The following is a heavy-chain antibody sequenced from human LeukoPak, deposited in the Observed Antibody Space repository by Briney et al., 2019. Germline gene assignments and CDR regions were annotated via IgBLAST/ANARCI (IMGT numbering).Heavy chain of an antibody. J-gene: IGHJ4*02. V-gene: IGHV4-59*01. D-gene: IGHD7-27*01. CDR3: AREGSGDRYFDF. CDR1: GGSIRNYY. Sequence: SETLSLTCSVSGGSIRNYYWSWIRQPPGKGLEWIGFTFYSGSTNYNPSLKNRVTISEDTSKNQLSLKLTSVTAADTAMYYCAREGSGDRYFDFWGQGTLVAVFS. CDR2: TFYSGST.